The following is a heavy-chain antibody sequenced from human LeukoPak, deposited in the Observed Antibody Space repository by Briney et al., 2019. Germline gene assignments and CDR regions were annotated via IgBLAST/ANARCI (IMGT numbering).Heavy chain of an antibody. CDR2: ISGSGGST. D-gene: IGHD3-22*01. Sequence: PGGSLRLSCAASRFTFSSYAMSWVRQAPGKGLEWVSAISGSGGSTYYADSVKGRFTISRDNSKNTLYLQMNSLRAEDTAVYYCAKKGVLNYYDSSGYLQDYWGQGTLVTVSS. V-gene: IGHV3-23*01. CDR3: AKKGVLNYYDSSGYLQDY. CDR1: RFTFSSYA. J-gene: IGHJ4*02.